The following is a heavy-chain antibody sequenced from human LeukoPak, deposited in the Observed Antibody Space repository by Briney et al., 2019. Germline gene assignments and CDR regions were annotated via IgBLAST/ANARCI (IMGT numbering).Heavy chain of an antibody. CDR2: IKQDGSEK. Sequence: GESLRLSCAASGFTFSNYWMSWVRQAPGKGLEWVANIKQDGSEKYYVGSVKGRITISRDNTKNSLYLQMNSLRAEDTAVYYCAKSYNGYESKPDYWGQGTLVTVSS. CDR1: GFTFSNYW. CDR3: AKSYNGYESKPDY. D-gene: IGHD5-12*01. V-gene: IGHV3-7*03. J-gene: IGHJ4*02.